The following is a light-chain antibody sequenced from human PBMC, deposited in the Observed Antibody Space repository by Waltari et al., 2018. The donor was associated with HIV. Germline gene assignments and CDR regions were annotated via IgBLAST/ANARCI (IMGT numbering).Light chain of an antibody. Sequence: EIVLTQSPGTLSLSPGERGTLSCRASQSVSSSYLAWYQQKPGQAPRLLIYGASSRATGIPDRFSGSGSGTDCTLSISGLEPEDFAVYYCQHFGSSHLTFGGGTKVEIK. J-gene: IGKJ4*01. CDR2: GAS. CDR3: QHFGSSHLT. CDR1: QSVSSSY. V-gene: IGKV3-20*01.